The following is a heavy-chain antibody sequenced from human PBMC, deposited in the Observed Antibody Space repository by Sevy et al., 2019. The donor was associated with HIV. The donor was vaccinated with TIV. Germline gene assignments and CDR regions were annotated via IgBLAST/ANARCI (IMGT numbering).Heavy chain of an antibody. V-gene: IGHV3-48*03. Sequence: GGSLRLSCVASGFTFSSYDMNWVRQTPGKGLEWVSYTRNNGGTKNYTDSVKGRFSISRDNAKNSLYLQMNSLRAEDXXXXXXVXXXXXFXXXXIWPGLDFWGQGTLVTVSS. CDR1: GFTFSSYD. J-gene: IGHJ4*02. CDR2: TRNNGGTK. CDR3: VXXXXXFXXXXIWPGLDF.